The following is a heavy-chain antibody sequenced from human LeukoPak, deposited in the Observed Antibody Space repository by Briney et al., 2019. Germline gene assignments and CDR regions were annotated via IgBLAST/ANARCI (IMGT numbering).Heavy chain of an antibody. D-gene: IGHD2-15*01. CDR2: INHSGST. V-gene: IGHV4-34*01. J-gene: IGHJ4*02. Sequence: SETLSLTCAVYGGSFSGYYWSWIRQPPGKGLEWIGEINHSGSTNYNPSLKSRVTISVDTSKNQFSLKLSSVTAADTAVYYCARGGPHCSGGSCYGYFDQWGQGTLVTVSS. CDR1: GGSFSGYY. CDR3: ARGGPHCSGGSCYGYFDQ.